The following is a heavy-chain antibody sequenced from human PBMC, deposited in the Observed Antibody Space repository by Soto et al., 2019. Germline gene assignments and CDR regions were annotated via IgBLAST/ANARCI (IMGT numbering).Heavy chain of an antibody. CDR1: GFTVDDYA. V-gene: IGHV3-9*01. CDR2: ISWNSGSI. J-gene: IGHJ4*02. D-gene: IGHD3-3*01. Sequence: GGSLRLSCAASGFTVDDYAMHWVRQAPGKGLEWVSGISWNSGSIGYADSVKGRFTISRDNAKNSLYLQMNSLRAEDTALYYCAKDKDFGVVIGDYFDYWGQGTLVTVSS. CDR3: AKDKDFGVVIGDYFDY.